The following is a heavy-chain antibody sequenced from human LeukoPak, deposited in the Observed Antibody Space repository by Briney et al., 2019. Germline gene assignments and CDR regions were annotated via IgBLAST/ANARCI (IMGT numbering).Heavy chain of an antibody. D-gene: IGHD2-2*02. Sequence: GGSLRLSCVASGFTFSSYNMNWVRQAPGKGLEWVSYISTGSSTIDYADSVKGRFAISRDNAKNSLYLQMNSLRDEDTAVYYCASEYCSSTSCYSFNYWGQGTLVTVSS. CDR2: ISTGSSTI. CDR3: ASEYCSSTSCYSFNY. V-gene: IGHV3-48*02. J-gene: IGHJ4*02. CDR1: GFTFSSYN.